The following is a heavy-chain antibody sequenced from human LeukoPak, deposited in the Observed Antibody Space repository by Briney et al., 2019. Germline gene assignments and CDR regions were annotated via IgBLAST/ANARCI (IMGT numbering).Heavy chain of an antibody. D-gene: IGHD4-17*01. CDR2: ISAYNGNT. Sequence: ASVKVSCKASGYTFTSYGISWVRQAPGQGLEWMGWISAYNGNTNYAQKLQGRVTMTTDTSTSTAYMELRSLKSDDTAVYYCARSETYGDYGDYWGQGTLVTVSS. J-gene: IGHJ4*02. V-gene: IGHV1-18*01. CDR3: ARSETYGDYGDY. CDR1: GYTFTSYG.